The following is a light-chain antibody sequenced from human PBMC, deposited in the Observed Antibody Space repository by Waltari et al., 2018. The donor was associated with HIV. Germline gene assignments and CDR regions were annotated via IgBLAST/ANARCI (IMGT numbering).Light chain of an antibody. V-gene: IGKV1-17*01. J-gene: IGKJ4*01. Sequence: DTQMTQSPSSLSASVGDRVTITCRASANVRGDLGWFQQTAGKAPKLLIYAVSNLQGGVPSRFNGSGFATEFTLTISSLQPEDFATYYCLQYNAFPLTFGGGTRV. CDR1: ANVRGD. CDR3: LQYNAFPLT. CDR2: AVS.